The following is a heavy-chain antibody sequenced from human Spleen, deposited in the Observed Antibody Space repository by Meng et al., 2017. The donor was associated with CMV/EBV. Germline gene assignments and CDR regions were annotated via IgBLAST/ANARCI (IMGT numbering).Heavy chain of an antibody. Sequence: SGRSISSCDYYWSWIRQRPGRGLEWIGYTHYSGTTYYNPSLKSRITISVDTSKNQFSLELRFVTAADTAVYHCARDCSSTSCPLDPWGQGTLVTVSS. CDR3: ARDCSSTSCPLDP. J-gene: IGHJ5*02. CDR1: GRSISSCDYY. V-gene: IGHV4-31*02. CDR2: THYSGTT. D-gene: IGHD2-2*01.